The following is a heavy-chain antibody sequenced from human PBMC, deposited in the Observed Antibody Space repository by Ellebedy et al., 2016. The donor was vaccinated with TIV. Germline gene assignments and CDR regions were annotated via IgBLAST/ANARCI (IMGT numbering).Heavy chain of an antibody. CDR1: GFSFSNFS. J-gene: IGHJ5*02. CDR2: IKTDGSKT. D-gene: IGHD3-3*01. CDR3: VGFGVFNL. V-gene: IGHV3-7*01. Sequence: GESLKISCAAWGFSFSNFSMSWVRQAPGKGLEWVAHIKTDGSKTYYVDSVKGRFTISRENAKNALFLQMDGLRVDDSAVYYCVGFGVFNLWGQGAPVTVSS.